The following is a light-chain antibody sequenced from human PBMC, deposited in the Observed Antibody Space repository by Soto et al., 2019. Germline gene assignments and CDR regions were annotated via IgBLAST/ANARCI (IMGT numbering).Light chain of an antibody. V-gene: IGKV3-15*01. CDR2: GAS. J-gene: IGKJ2*01. CDR1: QSVRNN. CDR3: QQYGSYMYA. Sequence: EIVMSQSPATLSVSPGERATLSCRASQSVRNNLAWYQQRPGQAPRLLMYGASTRPSGIPARFTGGGSGTDFTLTITSLQSEDFAVYYCQQYGSYMYAFGQGTKVEI.